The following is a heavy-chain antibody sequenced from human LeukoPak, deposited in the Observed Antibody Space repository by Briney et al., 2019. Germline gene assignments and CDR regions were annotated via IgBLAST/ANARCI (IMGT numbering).Heavy chain of an antibody. CDR3: ARHGAQLLYYFDY. CDR1: GGSISRSRYS. J-gene: IGHJ4*02. D-gene: IGHD2-2*01. Sequence: SETLSLTCTVSGGSISRSRYSWGWIRQPPGKGLEWIGSIAYGGTTYYNPSLKSRVTISVDTSNNQLSLKLRSVTAADTALYYCARHGAQLLYYFDYRGQGTLVTVSS. CDR2: IAYGGTT. V-gene: IGHV4-39*01.